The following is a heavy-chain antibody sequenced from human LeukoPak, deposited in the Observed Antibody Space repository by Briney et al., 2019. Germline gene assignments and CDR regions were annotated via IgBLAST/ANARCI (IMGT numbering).Heavy chain of an antibody. CDR3: ARGYSGSYYYYYYYMDV. J-gene: IGHJ6*03. V-gene: IGHV3-30*04. CDR2: ISYDGSNK. CDR1: GFTFSSYA. D-gene: IGHD1-26*01. Sequence: GGSLRLSCAASGFTFSSYAMHWVRQAPGKELEWVAVISYDGSNKYYADSVKGRFTISRDNSKNTLYLQMNSLRAEDTAVYYCARGYSGSYYYYYYYMDVWGKGTTVTVSS.